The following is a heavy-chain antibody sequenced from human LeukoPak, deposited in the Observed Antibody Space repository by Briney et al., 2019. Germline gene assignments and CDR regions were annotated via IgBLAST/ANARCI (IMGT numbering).Heavy chain of an antibody. Sequence: GGSLRLSCAASGFSFSDAWMSWVRQIPGKGLEWVANINQDGGEKYYVDSVKGRFTISRDNAKNSLYLQMNSLRAEDTAVYYCARDKSVGATLFDYWGQGTLVTVSS. D-gene: IGHD1-26*01. J-gene: IGHJ4*02. CDR1: GFSFSDAW. CDR3: ARDKSVGATLFDY. V-gene: IGHV3-7*01. CDR2: INQDGGEK.